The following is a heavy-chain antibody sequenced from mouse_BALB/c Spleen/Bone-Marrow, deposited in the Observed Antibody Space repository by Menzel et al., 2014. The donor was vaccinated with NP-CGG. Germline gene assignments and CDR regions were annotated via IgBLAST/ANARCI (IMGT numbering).Heavy chain of an antibody. D-gene: IGHD4-1*01. V-gene: IGHV14-3*02. CDR2: IDPASGNT. Sequence: EVQLQQSGTDLVKPGASVKLSCTASGFNIKDTYMHWVKQGPEQGLDWIGRIDPASGNTQYDPKFQGRAAITADTSSNTAYLQLSSLTSEDTAVYYCASLTGTFDYWGQGTPLTVSS. CDR3: ASLTGTFDY. CDR1: GFNIKDTY. J-gene: IGHJ2*01.